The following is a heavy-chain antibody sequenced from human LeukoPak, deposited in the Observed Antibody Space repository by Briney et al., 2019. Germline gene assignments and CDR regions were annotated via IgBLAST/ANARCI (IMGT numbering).Heavy chain of an antibody. CDR3: ARDQYDTWSRRGNFDS. D-gene: IGHD3-3*01. Sequence: PGGSPRLSCVASGFTFGKYWMSWVRQAPGKGLEWVANIKLDGSEKNYVDSVKGRFTISRDNTKNSLYLQMNSLRVEDTAVFYCARDQYDTWSRRGNFDSWGQGTLVIVSS. CDR2: IKLDGSEK. V-gene: IGHV3-7*03. J-gene: IGHJ4*02. CDR1: GFTFGKYW.